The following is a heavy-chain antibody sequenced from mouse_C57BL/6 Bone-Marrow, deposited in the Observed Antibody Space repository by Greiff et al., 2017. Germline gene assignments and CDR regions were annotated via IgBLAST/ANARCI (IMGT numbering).Heavy chain of an antibody. V-gene: IGHV1-54*01. D-gene: IGHD1-1*01. CDR3: ARRTTEGFDY. J-gene: IGHJ2*01. CDR2: INPGSGGT. CDR1: GYAFTNYL. Sequence: VKLQESGAELVRPGTSVKVSCKASGYAFTNYLIEWVKQRPGQGLEWIGVINPGSGGTNYNEKFKGKATLTADKSSSTAYMQLSSLTSEDSAVYFCARRTTEGFDYWGQGTTLTVSS.